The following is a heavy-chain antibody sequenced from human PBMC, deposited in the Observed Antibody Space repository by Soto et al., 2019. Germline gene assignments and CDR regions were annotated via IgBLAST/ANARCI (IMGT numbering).Heavy chain of an antibody. J-gene: IGHJ6*02. CDR3: ARGGDSAVYYYYYGMDV. Sequence: ASVKGSCKASGYTFPTYYIHWLRQAPGRGLEWVGIINPNGGSRSYAQKFQGRVTMTRDTFTDTAYLEVRSLRSEDTAVYYCARGGDSAVYYYYYGMDVWG. CDR1: GYTFPTYY. D-gene: IGHD5-18*01. CDR2: INPNGGSR. V-gene: IGHV1-46*01.